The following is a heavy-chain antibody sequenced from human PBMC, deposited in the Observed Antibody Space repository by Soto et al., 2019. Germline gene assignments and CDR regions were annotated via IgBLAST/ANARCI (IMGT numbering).Heavy chain of an antibody. CDR1: LDSISNSY. CDR3: AKGRGFYSDNYFDP. V-gene: IGHV4-4*07. CDR2: IYSSGNA. J-gene: IGHJ5*02. D-gene: IGHD3-22*01. Sequence: QVQLLESGPGLVKPSETLSLTCSVSLDSISNSYWTWIRQPAGKGLEWIGHIYSSGNANYNPSLKSRVTMSLDTSKNQFSLSLKSVTAADTAIYSCAKGRGFYSDNYFDPWGQGTQVTVSS.